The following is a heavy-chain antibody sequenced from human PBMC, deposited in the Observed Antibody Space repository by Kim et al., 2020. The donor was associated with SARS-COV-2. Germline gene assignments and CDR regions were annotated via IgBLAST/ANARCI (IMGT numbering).Heavy chain of an antibody. Sequence: GGSLRLSCAASGFTFDDYAMHWVRQAPGKGLEWVSGISWNSGSIGYADSVKGRFTISRDNAKNSLYLQMNSLRAEDTALYYCAKGVGSYLGWFDPWGQGT. D-gene: IGHD3-16*02. CDR2: ISWNSGSI. J-gene: IGHJ5*02. V-gene: IGHV3-9*01. CDR1: GFTFDDYA. CDR3: AKGVGSYLGWFDP.